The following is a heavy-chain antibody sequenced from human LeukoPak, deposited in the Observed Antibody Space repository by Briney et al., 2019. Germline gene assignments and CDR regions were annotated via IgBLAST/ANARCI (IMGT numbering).Heavy chain of an antibody. V-gene: IGHV3-7*01. CDR2: IREDGGEK. D-gene: IGHD2-15*01. J-gene: IGHJ3*02. Sequence: PGGSLRLSCAASGFTFSSYWMTWVRQAPGEGLEWVANIREDGGEKHYADSVEGRFTVSRDNPKNSLYLQMNNLRAEDTAVYYCARDSSPVSDNCGGGTCYYDASDIWGRGTVVTVSS. CDR1: GFTFSSYW. CDR3: ARDSSPVSDNCGGGTCYYDASDI.